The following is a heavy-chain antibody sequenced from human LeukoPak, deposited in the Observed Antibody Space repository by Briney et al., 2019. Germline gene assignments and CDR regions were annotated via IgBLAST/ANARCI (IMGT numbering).Heavy chain of an antibody. J-gene: IGHJ5*02. CDR2: IKIKADGGTT. V-gene: IGHV3-15*01. CDR3: TTFRGIRDP. Sequence: TGGSLRLSCAASGFIFSNARMSWVRQAPGKGLEWVGRIKIKADGGTTDYAAPVKGRFSISRDDSKNMLYLEMNSLKTEDTAVYYCTTFRGIRDPWGQGTLVTVSS. CDR1: GFIFSNAR. D-gene: IGHD3-10*01.